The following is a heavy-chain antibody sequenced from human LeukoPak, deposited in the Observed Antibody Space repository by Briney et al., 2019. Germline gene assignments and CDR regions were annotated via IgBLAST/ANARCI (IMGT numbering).Heavy chain of an antibody. V-gene: IGHV1-69*05. CDR1: GSTFSSYA. Sequence: SVKVSCKASGSTFSSYAISWVRQAPGQGLEWMGGIIPIFGTANYAQKFQGRVTITTDESTSTAYMELSSLRSEDTAVYYCARDRGGVPAAIYYYMDVWGKGTTVTVSS. J-gene: IGHJ6*03. CDR3: ARDRGGVPAAIYYYMDV. D-gene: IGHD2-2*01. CDR2: IIPIFGTA.